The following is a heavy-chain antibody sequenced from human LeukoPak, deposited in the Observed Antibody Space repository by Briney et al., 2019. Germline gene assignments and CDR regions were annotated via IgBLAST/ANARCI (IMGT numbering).Heavy chain of an antibody. V-gene: IGHV3-30*04. D-gene: IGHD2-15*01. J-gene: IGHJ4*02. Sequence: GGPLRLSCAASGFTFSRFAMHWVRKARGKGLEWVAVRSCDGKIEYYADSVKGRFTVSRDNSKDTLYLQINSLRAEHTAVYHFARDGGLNTNFDYWGQATLVSDCS. CDR3: ARDGGLNTNFDY. CDR1: GFTFSRFA. CDR2: RSCDGKIE.